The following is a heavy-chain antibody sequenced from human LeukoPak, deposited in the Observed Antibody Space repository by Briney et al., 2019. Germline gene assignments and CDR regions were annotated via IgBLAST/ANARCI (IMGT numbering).Heavy chain of an antibody. CDR2: ISGSGGST. J-gene: IGHJ4*02. CDR1: GFTFSSYA. D-gene: IGHD5-12*01. CDR3: AKGGSGYSGYEFDY. Sequence: PGGSLRLSCAASGFTFSSYAMSWVRQAPGKGLEWVSAISGSGGSTYYADSVKGRFTISRDNSKNTLYLQMNSLRAEGTAVYYCAKGGSGYSGYEFDYWGQGTLVTVSS. V-gene: IGHV3-23*01.